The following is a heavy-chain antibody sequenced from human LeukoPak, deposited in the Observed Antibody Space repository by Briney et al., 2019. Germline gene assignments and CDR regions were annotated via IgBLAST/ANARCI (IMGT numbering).Heavy chain of an antibody. V-gene: IGHV1-69*04. CDR1: GGTFSSYA. Sequence: SVKVSCKASGGTFSSYAISWVRQAPGQGLEWMGRIIPILGIANYAQKFQGRVTITADKSTSTAYMELSSLRSEDTAVYYCARDRVAVAGTGIDYWGQGTLVTVSS. J-gene: IGHJ4*02. D-gene: IGHD6-19*01. CDR2: IIPILGIA. CDR3: ARDRVAVAGTGIDY.